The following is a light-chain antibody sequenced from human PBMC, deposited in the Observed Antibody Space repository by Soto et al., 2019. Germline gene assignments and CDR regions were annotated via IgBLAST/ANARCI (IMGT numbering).Light chain of an antibody. V-gene: IGKV3-15*01. CDR3: QQYNNWPPKQYT. J-gene: IGKJ2*01. CDR2: GAS. Sequence: EIVMTQSPATLSVSPGERATLSCRASQSVSSNLAWYQHKPGQAPRLLIYGASTRATGIPARFSASGSGTEFSRTISSLQSEDFAVYCCQQYNNWPPKQYTFGQGTKLEIK. CDR1: QSVSSN.